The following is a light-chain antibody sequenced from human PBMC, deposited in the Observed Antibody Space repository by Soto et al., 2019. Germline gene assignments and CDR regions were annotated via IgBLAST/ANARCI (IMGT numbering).Light chain of an antibody. Sequence: QLVLTQPPSVSGAPGQRVTISCTGSSSNIGAGYDVHWYQQLPGTAPKLLIYGNSNRPSGVPDRFSGSKSGNSASLAITGLQAEDEADYYCQSYDSSLSGSVFGGGTQLTVL. CDR3: QSYDSSLSGSV. CDR2: GNS. CDR1: SSNIGAGYD. J-gene: IGLJ2*01. V-gene: IGLV1-40*01.